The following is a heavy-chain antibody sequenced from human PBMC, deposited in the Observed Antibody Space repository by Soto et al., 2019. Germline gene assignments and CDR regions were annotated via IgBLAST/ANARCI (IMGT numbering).Heavy chain of an antibody. CDR3: AIDRSSSRFVDGFDV. CDR1: GFSLSSYW. J-gene: IGHJ3*01. D-gene: IGHD6-6*01. Sequence: EVQLVESGGGLAQPGGSLRLSCAASGFSLSSYWMSWVRQAPGKGLEWVANIKRDGSENYYVGSGKGLFTVPRDNARNSLYLQMNSLRAEDTALYYCAIDRSSSRFVDGFDVWGQGAMITVSS. CDR2: IKRDGSEN. V-gene: IGHV3-7*01.